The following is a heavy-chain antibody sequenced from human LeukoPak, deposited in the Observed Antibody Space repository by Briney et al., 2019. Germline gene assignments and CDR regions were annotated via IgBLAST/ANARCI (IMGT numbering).Heavy chain of an antibody. CDR1: GITFSSYA. V-gene: IGHV3-30-3*01. CDR2: ISYDGSNK. Sequence: GGSLRLSCAASGITFSSYAMHWVRQAPGKGLEWVAVISYDGSNKYYADSVKGRFTISRDNSKNTLYLQMSSLRAEDTAVYFCARDARYYDILTGYPLFDYWGQGTLVTVSS. J-gene: IGHJ4*02. CDR3: ARDARYYDILTGYPLFDY. D-gene: IGHD3-9*01.